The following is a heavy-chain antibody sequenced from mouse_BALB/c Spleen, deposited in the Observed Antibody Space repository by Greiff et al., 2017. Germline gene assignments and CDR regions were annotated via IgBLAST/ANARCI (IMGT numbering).Heavy chain of an antibody. Sequence: VQLQQSGAELVRPGASVTLSCKASGYTFTDYEMHWVKQTPVHGLEWIGAIDPETGGTAYNQKFKGKATLTADKSSSTAYMELRSLTSEDSAVYYSTRYDYDVGYYYAMDYWGQGTSVTVSS. CDR2: IDPETGGT. D-gene: IGHD2-4*01. CDR1: GYTFTDYE. CDR3: TRYDYDVGYYYAMDY. J-gene: IGHJ4*01. V-gene: IGHV1-15*01.